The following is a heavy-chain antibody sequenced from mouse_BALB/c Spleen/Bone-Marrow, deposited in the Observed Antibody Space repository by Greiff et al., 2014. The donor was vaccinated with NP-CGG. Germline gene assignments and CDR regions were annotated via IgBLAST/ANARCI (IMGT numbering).Heavy chain of an antibody. CDR2: IWSGGTT. D-gene: IGHD2-12*01. V-gene: IGHV2-2*02. J-gene: IGHJ4*01. CDR3: ARNPIRRNAMDY. Sequence: QVQLQQSGPGLVQPSQSLSITCTVSGFSLTSYGVHRVRQSPGKGLEWLGVIWSGGTTDYNAPFISRLSISKDNSKSQVFFKMNSLQANDTAIYYCARNPIRRNAMDYWGQGTSVTVSS. CDR1: GFSLTSYG.